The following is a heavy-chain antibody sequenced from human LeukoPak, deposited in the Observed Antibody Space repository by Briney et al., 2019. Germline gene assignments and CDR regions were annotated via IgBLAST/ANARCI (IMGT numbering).Heavy chain of an antibody. J-gene: IGHJ4*02. V-gene: IGHV3-11*01. CDR1: GFTFSDYY. CDR3: PRDARQQLVERFDY. D-gene: IGHD6-13*01. Sequence: GGSLRLSCAASGFTFSDYYMSWIRQAPGNGLEWFSYISRSGSTIYYADSGKGRYTTSRDNAKNSLYLQMNSMRAEDTAAYYCPRDARQQLVERFDYWGQGTLVTVSS. CDR2: ISRSGSTI.